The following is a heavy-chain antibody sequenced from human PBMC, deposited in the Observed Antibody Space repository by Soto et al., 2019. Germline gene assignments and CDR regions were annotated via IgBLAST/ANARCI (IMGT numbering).Heavy chain of an antibody. CDR2: INPSGGST. Sequence: GASVKVSCKASGYTFTSYYMHWVRQAPGQGLEWMGIINPSGGSTSYAQKFQGRVTMTRDTSTSTVYMELSSLRSEDTAVYYCARVTLNSSGRPTRRYDYWGQGTLVTVSS. CDR3: ARVTLNSSGRPTRRYDY. V-gene: IGHV1-46*03. D-gene: IGHD6-6*01. CDR1: GYTFTSYY. J-gene: IGHJ4*02.